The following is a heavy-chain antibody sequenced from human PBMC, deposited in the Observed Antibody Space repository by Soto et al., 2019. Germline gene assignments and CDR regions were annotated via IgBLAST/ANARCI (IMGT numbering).Heavy chain of an antibody. V-gene: IGHV3-30*18. Sequence: QVQLVESGGGVVQPGRSLRLSCAASGFTFSSYGMHWVRQAPGKGLEWVAVISYDGSNKYYADSVKGRFTISRDNSKNTLYLQMNSLRVEDTAVYYCAKDGRFTMVRGVIHHQDYWGQGTLVTVSS. J-gene: IGHJ4*02. CDR2: ISYDGSNK. CDR1: GFTFSSYG. D-gene: IGHD3-10*01. CDR3: AKDGRFTMVRGVIHHQDY.